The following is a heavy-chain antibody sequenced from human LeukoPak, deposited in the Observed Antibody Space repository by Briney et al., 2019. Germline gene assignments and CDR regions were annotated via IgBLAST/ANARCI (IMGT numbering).Heavy chain of an antibody. CDR3: ARAQSSNYVLSRYYYYYGMDV. D-gene: IGHD4-11*01. CDR1: GYTFTSYY. J-gene: IGHJ6*02. V-gene: IGHV1-46*01. Sequence: ASVKVSCKASGYTFTSYYMHWVRQAPGQGLEWMGIINPSGGSTGYAQKFQGRVTMTRDTSTSTVYMELSSLRSEATAVYYCARAQSSNYVLSRYYYYYGMDVWGQGTTVTVSS. CDR2: INPSGGST.